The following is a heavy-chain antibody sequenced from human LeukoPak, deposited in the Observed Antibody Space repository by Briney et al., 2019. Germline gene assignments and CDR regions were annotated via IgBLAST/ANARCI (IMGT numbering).Heavy chain of an antibody. CDR2: IKPDGSQK. J-gene: IGHJ4*02. CDR3: ARGLLYGAYYFDY. Sequence: GGSLRLSCAASGFTFSSYWMSWVRQAPGKGLEWVAYIKPDGSQKYYVDSVKGRFTVSRDNAKNSLYLQTNSLRAEDTAVYHCARGLLYGAYYFDYWGQGTLVTVSS. V-gene: IGHV3-7*01. CDR1: GFTFSSYW. D-gene: IGHD4/OR15-4a*01.